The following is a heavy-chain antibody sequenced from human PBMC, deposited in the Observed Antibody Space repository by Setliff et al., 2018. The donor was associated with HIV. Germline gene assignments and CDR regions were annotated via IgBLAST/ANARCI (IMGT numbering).Heavy chain of an antibody. J-gene: IGHJ4*02. Sequence: ASVKVSCRASGYTFTSYAMHWVRQAPGQRLEWMGWIHAGNGDTKYSQNFQGRVTITRDTSASTAYMELSSLRSEDTAVYYCATLLSYSSAWHYWGQGTLVTVSS. CDR1: GYTFTSYA. D-gene: IGHD6-25*01. CDR3: ATLLSYSSAWHY. V-gene: IGHV1-3*01. CDR2: IHAGNGDT.